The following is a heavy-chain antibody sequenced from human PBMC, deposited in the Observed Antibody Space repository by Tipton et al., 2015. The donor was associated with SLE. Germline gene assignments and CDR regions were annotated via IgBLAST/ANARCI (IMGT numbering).Heavy chain of an antibody. CDR2: ISGSGGST. CDR1: GFTFSSYA. Sequence: SLRLSCAASGFTFSSYAMSWVRQAPGKGLEWVSAISGSGGSTYYADSVKGRFTISRDNSKNTLYLQMNSLRAEDTAVYYCANLVVPAALYTNDAFDIWGQGTMVTVSS. D-gene: IGHD2-2*01. V-gene: IGHV3-23*01. J-gene: IGHJ3*02. CDR3: ANLVVPAALYTNDAFDI.